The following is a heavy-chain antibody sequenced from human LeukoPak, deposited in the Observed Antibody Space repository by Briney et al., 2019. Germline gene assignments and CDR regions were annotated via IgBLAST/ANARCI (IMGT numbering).Heavy chain of an antibody. CDR2: ISGNGGST. D-gene: IGHD2-2*01. CDR1: GFTFSSYA. V-gene: IGHV3-23*01. Sequence: GGSLRLSCAASGFTFSSYAMSWVRQAPGKGLEWVSAISGNGGSTYYADSVKGRFTISRDNSKNTLYLQMNSLRAEDTAIYYCAKGPIPCSSTSCPRSAFDIWGQGTMVTVSS. J-gene: IGHJ3*02. CDR3: AKGPIPCSSTSCPRSAFDI.